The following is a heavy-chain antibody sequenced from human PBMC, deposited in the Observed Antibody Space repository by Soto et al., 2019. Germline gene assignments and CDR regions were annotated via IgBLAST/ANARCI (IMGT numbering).Heavy chain of an antibody. CDR1: NGSISTYY. J-gene: IGHJ5*02. Sequence: SETLSLTCTVSNGSISTYYLTWVRQPPGKGLEWIVYVYYSGITNYNPSLKSRVGMSIDTSKNQFSLELKSVSAADTATYYCVRDYLLTGFDTWGQGTLVTVSS. CDR3: VRDYLLTGFDT. D-gene: IGHD3-9*01. CDR2: VYYSGIT. V-gene: IGHV4-59*01.